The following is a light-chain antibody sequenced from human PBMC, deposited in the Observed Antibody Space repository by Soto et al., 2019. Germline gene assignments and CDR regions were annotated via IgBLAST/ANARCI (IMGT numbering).Light chain of an antibody. CDR2: RDH. CDR1: RYNIGSNT. J-gene: IGLJ7*01. Sequence: QSVLTQPPSASGTPGQRVTISCSGSRYNIGSNTVNWYQQVPGTAPRLLIHRDHQRPSGVPDRFSGSKSGTSASLAISGLQSEDEAEYYCAAWDDSLNGYVVFGGGTQLTVL. V-gene: IGLV1-44*01. CDR3: AAWDDSLNGYVV.